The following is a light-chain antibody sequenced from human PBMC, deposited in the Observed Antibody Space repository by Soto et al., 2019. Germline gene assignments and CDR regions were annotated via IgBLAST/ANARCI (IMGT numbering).Light chain of an antibody. V-gene: IGKV1-39*01. Sequence: DLQMTQSPSSLSASVGGRVTITCRASQSVSNHLNWYKQKPGTAPKLLIYASSSLQSGDPSRFSGSGSGTDFTLTISSLQPEDVATYYCQQSHSNIQELTFGGGTKWELK. CDR1: QSVSNH. J-gene: IGKJ4*01. CDR3: QQSHSNIQELT. CDR2: ASS.